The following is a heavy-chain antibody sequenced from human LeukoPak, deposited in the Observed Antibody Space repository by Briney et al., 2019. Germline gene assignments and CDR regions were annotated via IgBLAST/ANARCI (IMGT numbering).Heavy chain of an antibody. CDR3: ARSFYSSSWPNFDY. J-gene: IGHJ4*02. CDR2: IKPSSGGT. D-gene: IGHD6-13*01. V-gene: IGHV1-2*02. CDR1: GYTFTGYY. Sequence: ASVKVTCKASGYTFTGYYIHWVRQAPGQGLEWMGWIKPSSGGTNYAQNFQGRVTMTRDTSISTAYLELRSLRSDDTAVYYCARSFYSSSWPNFDYWGQGTLVTVSS.